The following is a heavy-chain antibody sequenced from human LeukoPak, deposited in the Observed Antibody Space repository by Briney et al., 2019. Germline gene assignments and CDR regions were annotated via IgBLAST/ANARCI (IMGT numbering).Heavy chain of an antibody. CDR3: ARSAGYSGYNYLYIYYYMDV. CDR2: ISNSGSSI. V-gene: IGHV3-11*04. J-gene: IGHJ6*03. Sequence: GGSLRLSCAASGFNFSDYYMNWLRQAPGKGLEWVSYISNSGSSIYYADSVKGRFTISRDNAKNSLYLQMNSLRADDTAVFYCARSAGYSGYNYLYIYYYMDVWGKGTAVTISS. CDR1: GFNFSDYY. D-gene: IGHD5-12*01.